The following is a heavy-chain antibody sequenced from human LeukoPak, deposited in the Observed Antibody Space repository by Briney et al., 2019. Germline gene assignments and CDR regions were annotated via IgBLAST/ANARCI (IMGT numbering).Heavy chain of an antibody. J-gene: IGHJ4*02. V-gene: IGHV3-7*01. Sequence: GGSLRLSCAASGFTFSNYWMSWVRQAPGKGLEWVANIKEDGSEKYYVDSVKGRFTISRDNAKNSLSLQVNSLSAEDTAVYYCARSRSGYYEDYWGQGTLITVSS. CDR3: ARSRSGYYEDY. D-gene: IGHD3-22*01. CDR1: GFTFSNYW. CDR2: IKEDGSEK.